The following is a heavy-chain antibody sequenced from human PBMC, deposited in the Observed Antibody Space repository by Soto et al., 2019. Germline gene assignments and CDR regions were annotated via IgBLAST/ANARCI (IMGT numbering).Heavy chain of an antibody. Sequence: EVQLVESGGDLVRPGGSLRLSCTASGFIFNNAWMNWVRQAPGKGLEWVGRIRSKTDGGTTDYAAPVKGRFTISRDDSKNTLYLQMKSLKTEDTAVYYCATCSLTTPEIYFDYWGQGTLVTVSS. CDR2: IRSKTDGGTT. J-gene: IGHJ4*02. D-gene: IGHD2-15*01. CDR1: GFIFNNAW. CDR3: ATCSLTTPEIYFDY. V-gene: IGHV3-15*07.